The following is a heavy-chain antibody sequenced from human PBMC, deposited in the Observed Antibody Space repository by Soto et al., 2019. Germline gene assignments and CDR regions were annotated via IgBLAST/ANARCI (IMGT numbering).Heavy chain of an antibody. D-gene: IGHD1-1*01. J-gene: IGHJ6*01. V-gene: IGHV4-59*01. CDR2: IYYSGST. Sequence: SETLSLTCTVSGGSISSYYWSWIRQPPGKGLEWIGYIYYSGSTNYNPSLKSRVTISVDTSKNQFSLKLSSVTAADTAVYYCARAREPPKLKSNWNYYYYGMDVWGQGTTVTVSS. CDR3: ARAREPPKLKSNWNYYYYGMDV. CDR1: GGSISSYY.